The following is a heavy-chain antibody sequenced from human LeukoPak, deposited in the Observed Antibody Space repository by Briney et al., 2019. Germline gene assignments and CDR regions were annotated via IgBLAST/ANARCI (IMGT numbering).Heavy chain of an antibody. CDR1: GYTFNKYG. CDR3: ARLRYFDWVTPYWYFDI. CDR2: ISIDNGNA. Sequence: ASVKVSCRASGYTFNKYGIGWVRQAPGQGLEWMGWISIDNGNANYTQKLQGRVTMTTDTFTNTANMELRGLRSDDTAVYYCARLRYFDWVTPYWYFDIWGRGTLVTVSS. V-gene: IGHV1-18*01. J-gene: IGHJ2*01. D-gene: IGHD3-9*01.